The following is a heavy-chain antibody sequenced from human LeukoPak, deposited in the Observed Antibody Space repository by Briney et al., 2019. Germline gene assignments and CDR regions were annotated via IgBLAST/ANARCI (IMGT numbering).Heavy chain of an antibody. D-gene: IGHD2-2*01. CDR3: AAECSSTSCRPPPDYYYYYYGMDV. CDR2: IIPIFGTA. Sequence: ASVKVSCKASGGTFSSYAISWVRQAPGQGLEWMGGIIPIFGTANYAQKFQGRVTITADESTSTAYMELSSLRSEDTAVYYCAAECSSTSCRPPPDYYYYYYGMDVWGKGTTVTVSS. CDR1: GGTFSSYA. V-gene: IGHV1-69*01. J-gene: IGHJ6*04.